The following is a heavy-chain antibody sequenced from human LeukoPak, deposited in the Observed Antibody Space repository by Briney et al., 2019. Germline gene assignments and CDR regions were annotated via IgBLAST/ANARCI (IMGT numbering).Heavy chain of an antibody. Sequence: SETLSLTCAVYGGSFSGYYWSWIRQPAGKGLEWIGRIYTSGSTNYNPSLKSRVTISVDTSKNQFSLKLSSVTAADTAVYYCARERFLEWDYFDYWGQGTLVTVSS. V-gene: IGHV4-4*07. CDR3: ARERFLEWDYFDY. CDR1: GGSFSGYY. D-gene: IGHD3-3*01. CDR2: IYTSGST. J-gene: IGHJ4*02.